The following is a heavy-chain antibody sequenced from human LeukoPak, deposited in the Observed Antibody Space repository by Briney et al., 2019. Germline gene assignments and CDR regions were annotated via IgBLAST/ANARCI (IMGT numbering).Heavy chain of an antibody. CDR1: GGSISSTSYY. V-gene: IGHV4-39*07. J-gene: IGHJ5*02. D-gene: IGHD3-3*01. CDR2: IYYSGST. Sequence: SETLSLTCVVSGGSISSTSYYWGSIRQPPGKGLEWIGSIYYSGSTYYSPSLKSRLTISVDTSKNQFSLKLSSVTAADTAVYYCARATYYDFWSGTITKFDPWGQGTLVTVSS. CDR3: ARATYYDFWSGTITKFDP.